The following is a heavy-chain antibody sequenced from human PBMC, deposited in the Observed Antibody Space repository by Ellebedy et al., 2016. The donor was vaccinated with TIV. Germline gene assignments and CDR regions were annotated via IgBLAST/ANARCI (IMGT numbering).Heavy chain of an antibody. V-gene: IGHV3-7*01. J-gene: IGHJ4*02. D-gene: IGHD3-22*01. CDR1: GFTFSSYW. CDR2: IKQDGSEK. Sequence: GESLKTSCAASGFTFSSYWMSWVRQAPGKGLGWVANIKQDGSEKYYVDSVKGRFTISRDNAKNSLYLQLNSLRAEDTTVYYCASDGITMIVVVTHFDIWGQGTLVTVSS. CDR3: ASDGITMIVVVTHFDI.